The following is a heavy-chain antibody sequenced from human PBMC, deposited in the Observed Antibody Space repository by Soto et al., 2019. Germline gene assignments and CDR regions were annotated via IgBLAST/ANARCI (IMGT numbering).Heavy chain of an antibody. CDR1: GGTFSSYA. Sequence: QVRLVQSGAEVKKPGSSVKVSCEASGGTFSSYAGTWVRQAPGQGLEWMGGIIPIVTTPNYAQKFQGRLTISADKSTSTSYMELSSLRSEDTGVYYCARVGSNFWSRYHYYGMDVWGQGTTVIVSS. D-gene: IGHD3-3*01. CDR3: ARVGSNFWSRYHYYGMDV. V-gene: IGHV1-69*06. J-gene: IGHJ6*02. CDR2: IIPIVTTP.